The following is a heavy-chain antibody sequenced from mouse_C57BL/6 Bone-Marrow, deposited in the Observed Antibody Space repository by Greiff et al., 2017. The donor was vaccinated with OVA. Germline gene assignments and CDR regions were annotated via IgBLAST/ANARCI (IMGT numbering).Heavy chain of an antibody. Sequence: QVQLQQPGAELVRPGTSVKLSCKASGYTFTNYWMHRVKQRPGQGLEWIGVIAPSDSYINYNQKFKGRATLTVVTSSSTAYMHLSSRTSEDSAVYYCAHYGSRLYLHYWGQGTSLTVSS. CDR2: IAPSDSYI. V-gene: IGHV1-59*01. J-gene: IGHJ2*02. CDR1: GYTFTNYW. D-gene: IGHD1-1*01. CDR3: AHYGSRLYLHY.